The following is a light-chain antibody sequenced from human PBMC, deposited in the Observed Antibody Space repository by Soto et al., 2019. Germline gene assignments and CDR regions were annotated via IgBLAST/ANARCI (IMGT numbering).Light chain of an antibody. V-gene: IGKV1-39*01. J-gene: IGKJ2*01. CDR3: QQSYSTPYT. CDR2: AAS. Sequence: DIQMTQSPSSLSASVGDRVTITCRASQSISTYLNWYQQKPGKAPKLLIYAASSLQSGVPSRFSGSGSGTDLTLTISSLQPEDFATYYCQQSYSTPYTFGQGTKVEI. CDR1: QSISTY.